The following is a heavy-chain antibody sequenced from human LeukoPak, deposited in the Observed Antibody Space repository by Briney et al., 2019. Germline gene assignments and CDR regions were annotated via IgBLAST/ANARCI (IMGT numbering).Heavy chain of an antibody. Sequence: PGGSLRLSCAASGLTFSTYAMHWVRQAPGKGLEWLVFISYDGSDKDYADSAKGRFTVSRDNFKNTVYLQMNSLRPEDTAVYYCARERGGEDEFDRWGQGTLVTVSS. CDR1: GLTFSTYA. D-gene: IGHD2-21*01. CDR2: ISYDGSDK. CDR3: ARERGGEDEFDR. V-gene: IGHV3-30*04. J-gene: IGHJ5*02.